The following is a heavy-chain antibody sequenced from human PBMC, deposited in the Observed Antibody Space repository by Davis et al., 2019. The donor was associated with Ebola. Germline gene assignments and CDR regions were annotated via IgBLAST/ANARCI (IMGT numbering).Heavy chain of an antibody. CDR3: ARGPRYCSSTSCYEYGMDV. CDR1: GFTFSSYW. CDR2: INSDGSST. V-gene: IGHV3-74*01. D-gene: IGHD2-2*01. J-gene: IGHJ6*02. Sequence: PGGSLRLSCAASGFTFSSYWMHWVRQAPGKGLVWVSRINSDGSSTSYADSVKGRFTISRDNAKNTLYLQMNSLRAEDTAVYYCARGPRYCSSTSCYEYGMDVWGQGTTVTVSS.